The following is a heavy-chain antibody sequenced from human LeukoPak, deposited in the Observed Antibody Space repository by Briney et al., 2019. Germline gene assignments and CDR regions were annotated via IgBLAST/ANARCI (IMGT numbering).Heavy chain of an antibody. D-gene: IGHD1-7*01. J-gene: IGHJ5*02. Sequence: PSETLSLTCTVSGGSISSFYWSWIRQPAGKGLEWIGCISTSGSTNYNPSLKSRVTMSVDTSKNQFSLKLTSVTAADTAVYFCARDYLELRRGQWFDPWGQGTLVTVSS. CDR2: ISTSGST. CDR3: ARDYLELRRGQWFDP. CDR1: GGSISSFY. V-gene: IGHV4-4*07.